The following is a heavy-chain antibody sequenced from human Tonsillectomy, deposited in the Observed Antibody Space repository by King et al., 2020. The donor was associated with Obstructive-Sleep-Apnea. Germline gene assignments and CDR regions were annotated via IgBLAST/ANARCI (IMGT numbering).Heavy chain of an antibody. CDR3: SREYCSSTSCYSYFDY. V-gene: IGHV1-69*09. Sequence: VQLVESGAEVKKPGSSVKVSCKASGGTFSSYAISWVRQAPGQGLEWMGGIIPILGIANYAQKFQGRVTITADKSTSTAYMELSSLRSEDTAVYYCSREYCSSTSCYSYFDYWGQGTLVTVSS. D-gene: IGHD2-2*01. CDR2: IIPILGIA. J-gene: IGHJ4*02. CDR1: GGTFSSYA.